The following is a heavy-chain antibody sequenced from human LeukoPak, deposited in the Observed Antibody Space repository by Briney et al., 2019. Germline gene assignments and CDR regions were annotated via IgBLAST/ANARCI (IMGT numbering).Heavy chain of an antibody. D-gene: IGHD3-3*01. J-gene: IGHJ4*02. V-gene: IGHV1-18*01. CDR2: ISAYNGNT. CDR1: GYTFTSYG. Sequence: ASVKVSCKASGYTFTSYGISWVRQAPGQGLEWMGWISAYNGNTNYAQKLQGRVTMTTDTSTSTAYMELRSLRSDDTAVYYCASSVDYDFWSGLNDWGQRTLVTVSS. CDR3: ASSVDYDFWSGLND.